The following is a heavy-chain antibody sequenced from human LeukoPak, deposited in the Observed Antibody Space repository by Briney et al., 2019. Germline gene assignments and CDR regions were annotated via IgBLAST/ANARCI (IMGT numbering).Heavy chain of an antibody. CDR3: ARPRRGSSWYDY. V-gene: IGHV1-2*06. CDR1: GDTFTGYY. D-gene: IGHD6-13*01. CDR2: INPNSGGT. J-gene: IGHJ4*02. Sequence: ASVKVSCKASGDTFTGYYMHWVRQAPGQGLEWMGRINPNSGGTNYAQKFQGRVTMTRDTSISTAYMELSRLRSDDTAVYYCARPRRGSSWYDYWGQGTLVTVSS.